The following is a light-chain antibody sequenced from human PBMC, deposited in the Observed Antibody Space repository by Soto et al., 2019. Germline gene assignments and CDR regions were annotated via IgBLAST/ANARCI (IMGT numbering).Light chain of an antibody. Sequence: EIVLTQSPGTLSLSPGKRATLSCRASQSVSSYLAWYQQKPGQAPRLLIYDASNRATGIPARFSGSGSGTEFTLTISSLQSEDFAVYYCLQYNNWLTFGGGTKVDI. CDR1: QSVSSY. J-gene: IGKJ4*01. V-gene: IGKV3D-15*01. CDR3: LQYNNWLT. CDR2: DAS.